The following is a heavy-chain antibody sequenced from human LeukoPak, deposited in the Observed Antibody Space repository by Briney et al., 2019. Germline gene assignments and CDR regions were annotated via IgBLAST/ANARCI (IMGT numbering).Heavy chain of an antibody. Sequence: GASVKVSCKASGYTFTSYGISWVRQAPGEGLEWMGWISAYNGNTNYAQKLQGRVTMTTDTSTSTAYMELRSLRSDDTAVYYCARIDRYYYDSSGYTPPDYWGQGTLVTVSS. CDR3: ARIDRYYYDSSGYTPPDY. D-gene: IGHD3-22*01. J-gene: IGHJ4*02. CDR2: ISAYNGNT. V-gene: IGHV1-18*01. CDR1: GYTFTSYG.